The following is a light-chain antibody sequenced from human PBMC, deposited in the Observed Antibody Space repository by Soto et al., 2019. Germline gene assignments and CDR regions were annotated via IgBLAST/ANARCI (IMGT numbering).Light chain of an antibody. CDR2: DAS. CDR3: QHYGNSLWT. CDR1: QSVRSMY. Sequence: EIVLTQSPGTLSLSPGKRATLSCRASQSVRSMYLAWYQQKPGQAPRLLIYDASSRATDIPDRFSGSGSGTDFTLTISRLEPEDFAIYYCQHYGNSLWTFGQGTKVDIK. J-gene: IGKJ1*01. V-gene: IGKV3-20*01.